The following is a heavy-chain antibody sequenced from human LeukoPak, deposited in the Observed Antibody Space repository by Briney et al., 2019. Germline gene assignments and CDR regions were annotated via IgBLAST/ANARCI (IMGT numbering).Heavy chain of an antibody. V-gene: IGHV4-59*01. D-gene: IGHD3-3*01. CDR1: GGSISNNF. Sequence: SETLSLTCTVSGGSISNNFWSWIRQPPGKGLEWIGGIYYSGSTNYNPSLKSRVTISLDTSKNRFSLNLSSVTAADTAVFYCARAPYYDFWSDHHFDSWGQGTLVTVSS. CDR2: IYYSGST. CDR3: ARAPYYDFWSDHHFDS. J-gene: IGHJ4*02.